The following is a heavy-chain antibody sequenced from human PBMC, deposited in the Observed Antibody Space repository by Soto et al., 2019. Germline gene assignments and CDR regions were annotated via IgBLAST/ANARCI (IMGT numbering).Heavy chain of an antibody. D-gene: IGHD2-8*01. V-gene: IGHV1-2*04. CDR1: GYSFTDYH. CDR2: INPKSGGT. CDR3: ARGHSTDCSNGVCSFFYNHEMDV. Sequence: ASVKVSCKASGYSFTDYHIHWVRQAPGQGLEWLGRINPKSGGTSTAQKFQGWVTMTRDRSISTVCMELTRLRSDDTAVYFCARGHSTDCSNGVCSFFYNHEMDVWGQGTTVTVSS. J-gene: IGHJ6*02.